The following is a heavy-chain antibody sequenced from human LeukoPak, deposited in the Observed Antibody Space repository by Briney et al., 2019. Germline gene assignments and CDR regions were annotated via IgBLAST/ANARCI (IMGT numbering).Heavy chain of an antibody. CDR3: ARVSSQQRLVPQVYFDY. Sequence: ASVKVSCKASGYTFTSYAMHWVRQAPGQRLEWMGWINAGNGNTKYSQKFQGRATITRDTSASTAYTELSSLRSEDTAVYYCARVSSQQRLVPQVYFDYWGQGTLVTVSS. CDR1: GYTFTSYA. D-gene: IGHD6-13*01. V-gene: IGHV1-3*01. CDR2: INAGNGNT. J-gene: IGHJ4*02.